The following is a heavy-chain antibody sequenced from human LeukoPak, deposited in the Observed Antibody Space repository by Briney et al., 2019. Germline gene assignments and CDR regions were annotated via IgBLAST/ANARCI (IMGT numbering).Heavy chain of an antibody. J-gene: IGHJ4*02. CDR1: GGTFSSYA. D-gene: IGHD2-2*01. CDR2: IIPIFGTA. V-gene: IGHV1-69*13. CDR3: ASLGYCSSTSCLDMGGY. Sequence: ASVKVSCKASGGTFSSYAISWVRQAPGQGLEWMGGIIPIFGTANYAQKLQGRVTITADESTSTAYMELSSLRSEDTAVYYCASLGYCSSTSCLDMGGYWGQGTLVTVSS.